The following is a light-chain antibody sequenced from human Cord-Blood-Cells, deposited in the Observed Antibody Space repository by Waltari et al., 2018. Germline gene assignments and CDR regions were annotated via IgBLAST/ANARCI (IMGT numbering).Light chain of an antibody. CDR2: AAS. CDR3: QKYNSAPLT. J-gene: IGKJ4*01. CDR1: QGISNY. Sequence: DIKITHPPPSLPPSEGERFTITCRASQGISNYLAWYQQKPGKVPKLLIYAASTLQSGVPSRFSGSGSGTDFTLTISSLQPEDVATYYCQKYNSAPLTFGGGTKVEIK. V-gene: IGKV1-27*01.